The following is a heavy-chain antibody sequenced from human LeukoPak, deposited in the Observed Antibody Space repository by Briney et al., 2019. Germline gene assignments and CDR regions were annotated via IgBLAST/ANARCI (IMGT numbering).Heavy chain of an antibody. J-gene: IGHJ6*02. Sequence: PSETLSLTCAVSGGSISSSNWWSWVHQPPGKGLEWIGEIYHSGSTNYNPSLKSRVTISVDKSKNQFSLKLSSVTAADTAVYYCARDIMVRGASDYYYGMDVWGQGTTVTVSS. CDR3: ARDIMVRGASDYYYGMDV. CDR2: IYHSGST. D-gene: IGHD3-10*01. CDR1: GGSISSSNW. V-gene: IGHV4-4*02.